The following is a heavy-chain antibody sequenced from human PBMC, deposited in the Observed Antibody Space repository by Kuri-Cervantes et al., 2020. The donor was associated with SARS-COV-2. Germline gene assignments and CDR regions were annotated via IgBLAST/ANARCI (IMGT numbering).Heavy chain of an antibody. J-gene: IGHJ5*02. D-gene: IGHD3-3*01. V-gene: IGHV3-20*04. Sequence: GGSLRLSCAASGFTFSSYWMSWVRQAPGKGLEWVSGINWNGGSTGYADSVKGRFTISRDNAKNSLYLQMNSLRAEDTALYYCAREGHYDFWSGYYEGYWFDPWGQGTLVTVSS. CDR1: GFTFSSYW. CDR2: INWNGGST. CDR3: AREGHYDFWSGYYEGYWFDP.